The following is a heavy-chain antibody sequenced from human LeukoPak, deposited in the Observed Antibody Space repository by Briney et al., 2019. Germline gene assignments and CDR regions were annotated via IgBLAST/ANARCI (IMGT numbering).Heavy chain of an antibody. V-gene: IGHV3-23*01. CDR2: ITGSGGNT. CDR1: GFIFSSYS. CDR3: AKAASSSWPSYYYCMDV. Sequence: GGSLRLSCAASGFIFSSYSMSWVRQAPGKGLEWVSVITGSGGNTYYADSVKGRFTISKDNSKNTVYLQMSSLRVDDTAVYYCAKAASSSWPSYYYCMDVWGQGTTVTVSS. J-gene: IGHJ6*02. D-gene: IGHD6-13*01.